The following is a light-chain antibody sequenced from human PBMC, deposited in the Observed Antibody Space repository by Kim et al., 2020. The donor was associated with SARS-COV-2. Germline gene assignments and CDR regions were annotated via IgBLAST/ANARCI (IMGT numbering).Light chain of an antibody. CDR2: DVS. V-gene: IGLV2-14*03. J-gene: IGLJ2*01. Sequence: GKSITISSTGTSSDIGGYNYVYWYQQHPGKAPKLIIYDVSYRPSGVSKRFSGSKSGNTASMTISGLQAEDEADYYCSSYTSISTQVFGGGTQLTVL. CDR3: SSYTSISTQV. CDR1: SSDIGGYNY.